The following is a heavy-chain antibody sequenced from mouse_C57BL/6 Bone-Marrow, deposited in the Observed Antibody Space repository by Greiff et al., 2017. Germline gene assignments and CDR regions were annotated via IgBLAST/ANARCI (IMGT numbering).Heavy chain of an antibody. V-gene: IGHV5-6*02. D-gene: IGHD2-3*01. CDR3: ARHDGFYYYAMDY. J-gene: IGHJ4*01. CDR2: ISSGGSYT. Sequence: EVKLVESGGDLVKPGGSLKLSCAASGFTFSSYGMSWVRQTPDKRLEWVATISSGGSYTYYPDSVKGRFTISRDNAKNTLYLQMSSLKSEDTAMYYCARHDGFYYYAMDYWGQGTSVTVSS. CDR1: GFTFSSYG.